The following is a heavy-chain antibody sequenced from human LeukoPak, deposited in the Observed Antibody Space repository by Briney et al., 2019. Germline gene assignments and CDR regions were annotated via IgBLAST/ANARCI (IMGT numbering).Heavy chain of an antibody. Sequence: ASVKVSCKASGGTFSSYAISWVRQAPGQGLEWMGGIIPIFGTANYAQKFQGRVTITADKSTSTAYMELSSLRSEDTAVYYCASLGQIRSNWFDPWGQGTLVTVSS. J-gene: IGHJ5*02. D-gene: IGHD3-16*01. V-gene: IGHV1-69*06. CDR2: IIPIFGTA. CDR3: ASLGQIRSNWFDP. CDR1: GGTFSSYA.